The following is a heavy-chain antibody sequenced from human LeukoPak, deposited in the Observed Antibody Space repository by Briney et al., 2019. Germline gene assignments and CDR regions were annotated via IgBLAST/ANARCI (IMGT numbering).Heavy chain of an antibody. J-gene: IGHJ4*02. CDR2: ISSSSSYI. D-gene: IGHD3-10*01. Sequence: GGSLRLSCAASGFTFSSYSMNWVRQAPGKGLEWVSSISSSSSYIYYADSVKGRFTISRDNAKNSLHLQMNSLRAEDTAVYYCARDYYGSGSYGFDYWGQGTLVTVSS. V-gene: IGHV3-21*01. CDR3: ARDYYGSGSYGFDY. CDR1: GFTFSSYS.